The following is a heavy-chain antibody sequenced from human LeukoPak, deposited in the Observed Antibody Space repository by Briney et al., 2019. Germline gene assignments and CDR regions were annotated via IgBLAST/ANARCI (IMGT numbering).Heavy chain of an antibody. V-gene: IGHV3-23*01. D-gene: IGHD3-22*01. J-gene: IGHJ4*02. CDR1: GFTFSSYA. Sequence: GGSLRLSCAASGFTFSSYAMSWVRQAPGKGLEWVSAISGSGGSTYYADSVKGRFTISTDNSKNTLYLQMNSLRAEDTAVYYCAKDSLIVVVITFAYWGQGTLVTVSS. CDR3: AKDSLIVVVITFAY. CDR2: ISGSGGST.